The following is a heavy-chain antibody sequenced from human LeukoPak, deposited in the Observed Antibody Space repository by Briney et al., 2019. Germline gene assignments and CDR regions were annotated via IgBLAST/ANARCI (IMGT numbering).Heavy chain of an antibody. CDR3: ARDGGLLTNWFDP. V-gene: IGHV4-38-2*02. CDR2: IYHSGST. Sequence: PSETLSLTCTVSGYSISSGYYWGWIRQPPGKGLEWIGSIYHSGSTYYNPSLKSRVTISVDTSKNQFSLKPSAVTAADTAVYYCARDGGLLTNWFDPWGQGTLVTVSS. CDR1: GYSISSGYY. D-gene: IGHD2/OR15-2a*01. J-gene: IGHJ5*02.